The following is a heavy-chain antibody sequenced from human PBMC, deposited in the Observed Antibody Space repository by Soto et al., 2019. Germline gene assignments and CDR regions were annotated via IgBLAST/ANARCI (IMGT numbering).Heavy chain of an antibody. Sequence: HPGGSLRLSCAASGFTFSSYGMHWVRQAPGKGLEWVAVISYDGSNKYYADSVKGRFTISRDNSKNTLYLQMNSLRAEDTAVYYCAKVGGYYYRTLDYWGQGTLVTVSS. CDR1: GFTFSSYG. CDR3: AKVGGYYYRTLDY. D-gene: IGHD3-22*01. V-gene: IGHV3-30*18. J-gene: IGHJ4*02. CDR2: ISYDGSNK.